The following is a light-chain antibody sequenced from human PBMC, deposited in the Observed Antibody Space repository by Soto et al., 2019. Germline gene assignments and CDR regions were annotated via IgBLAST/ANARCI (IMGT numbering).Light chain of an antibody. Sequence: DIVRTQSPDSLAVSLGERATIHCKSSQSLLDTSKNKTYLTWYQHKPGQSPKLLFFWSTTRESGVPDRFSGSGSGTDFTLTISSLQAEDVAVYYCQQYYDPPPIFGQGTKLEIK. CDR2: WST. V-gene: IGKV4-1*01. CDR1: QSLLDTSKNKTY. J-gene: IGKJ2*01. CDR3: QQYYDPPPI.